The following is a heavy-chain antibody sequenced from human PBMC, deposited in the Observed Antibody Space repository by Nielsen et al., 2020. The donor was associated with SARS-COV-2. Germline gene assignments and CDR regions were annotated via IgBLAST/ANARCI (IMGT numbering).Heavy chain of an antibody. Sequence: SETLSLTCTVSGGPIKSYYWTWIRQPPGKGLEWIGYFYYSGSTNYNPSLKSRVTISFDSSKSQLSLKLTSVAAADTAVYYCGRGGSAWYNIDYWGQGARVTVSS. D-gene: IGHD6-19*01. CDR3: GRGGSAWYNIDY. CDR1: GGPIKSYY. CDR2: FYYSGST. V-gene: IGHV4-59*01. J-gene: IGHJ4*02.